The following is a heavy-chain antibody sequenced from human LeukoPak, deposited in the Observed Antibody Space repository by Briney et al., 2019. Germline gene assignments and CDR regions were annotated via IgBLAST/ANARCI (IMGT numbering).Heavy chain of an antibody. Sequence: GGSLRPSCAASGFTVSSNYMSWVRQAPGKGLEWVSVIYSGGSTYYADSLKGRFTISRDNSKNTLYLQMNSLRAEDTAVYYCARDKGTSYLSSFDYWGQGTLVTVSS. J-gene: IGHJ4*02. CDR2: IYSGGST. CDR3: ARDKGTSYLSSFDY. V-gene: IGHV3-66*01. D-gene: IGHD6-6*01. CDR1: GFTVSSNY.